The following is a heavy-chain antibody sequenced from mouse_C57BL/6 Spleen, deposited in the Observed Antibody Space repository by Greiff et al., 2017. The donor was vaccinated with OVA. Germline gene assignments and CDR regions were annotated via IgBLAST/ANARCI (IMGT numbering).Heavy chain of an antibody. CDR3: ARGQRNAMDY. Sequence: EVMLVESGPELVKPGASVKISCKASGYSFTGYYMNWVKQSPEKSLEWIGEINPSTGGTTYNQKFKAKATLTVDKSSSTAYMQLKSLTSEDSAVYYCARGQRNAMDYWGQGTSVTVSS. J-gene: IGHJ4*01. CDR1: GYSFTGYY. D-gene: IGHD3-3*01. CDR2: INPSTGGT. V-gene: IGHV1-42*01.